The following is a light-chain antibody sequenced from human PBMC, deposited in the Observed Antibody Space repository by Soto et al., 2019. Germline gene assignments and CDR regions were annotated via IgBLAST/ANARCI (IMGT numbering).Light chain of an antibody. Sequence: EIVLTQSPATLSLSPGERATLSCRASQSVNSNLAWYQQKPGQAPRLLIFDASHRATGIPARFSGSGSGTDCTLTISSLEPEDFAVYYCQQRSNWPPYTFGQGTKLEIK. CDR1: QSVNSN. J-gene: IGKJ2*01. V-gene: IGKV3-11*01. CDR2: DAS. CDR3: QQRSNWPPYT.